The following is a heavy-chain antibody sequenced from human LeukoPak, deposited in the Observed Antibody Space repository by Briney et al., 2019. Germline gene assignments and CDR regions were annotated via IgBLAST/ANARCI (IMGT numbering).Heavy chain of an antibody. Sequence: GESLEISCQGSGYSLSSNWIGWVGQMPGKGLEWMGFIYPGDSETRYRPSFQGQVTISADKSIRTAYVQWTSWKASDTAVYYCARRGSRSSGVYYGLDVWGQGTTVTVSS. J-gene: IGHJ6*02. V-gene: IGHV5-51*01. CDR3: ARRGSRSSGVYYGLDV. D-gene: IGHD6-6*01. CDR1: GYSLSSNW. CDR2: IYPGDSET.